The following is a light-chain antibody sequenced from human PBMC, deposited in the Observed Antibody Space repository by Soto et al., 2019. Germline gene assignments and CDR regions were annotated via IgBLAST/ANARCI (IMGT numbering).Light chain of an antibody. J-gene: IGLJ1*01. Sequence: SALTQPASVSGSPGQSITISCTGTSSDVGAYNSVSWYQQYPGKAPKLMMYEVSNRPSGVSDRFSGSKSGNTASLTISGLQTGDEADYYCSSFTSSSTYVFGTGTKLTVL. CDR3: SSFTSSSTYV. V-gene: IGLV2-14*01. CDR1: SSDVGAYNS. CDR2: EVS.